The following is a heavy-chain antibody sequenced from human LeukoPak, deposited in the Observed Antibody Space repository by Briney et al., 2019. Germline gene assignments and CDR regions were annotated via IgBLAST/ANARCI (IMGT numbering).Heavy chain of an antibody. V-gene: IGHV1-18*01. D-gene: IGHD1-26*01. J-gene: IGHJ4*02. CDR3: ARDRLDGGSYRTFDY. Sequence: GASVKVSFKASVYTFTSYGISWVRQAPGQGLEWMGWINAYNGNTYYARKLQGRVSMTTNTSTSTAYNELRSLRSDDTAVYYCARDRLDGGSYRTFDYWGQGTLVTVSS. CDR1: VYTFTSYG. CDR2: INAYNGNT.